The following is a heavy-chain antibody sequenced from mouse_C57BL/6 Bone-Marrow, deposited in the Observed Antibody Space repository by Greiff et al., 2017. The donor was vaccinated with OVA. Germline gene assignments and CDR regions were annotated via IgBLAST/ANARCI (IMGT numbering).Heavy chain of an antibody. CDR2: IHPNSGST. CDR3: ARSGGFYDGYSYAMDY. D-gene: IGHD2-3*01. J-gene: IGHJ4*01. CDR1: GYTFTSYW. Sequence: VKLQQPGAELVKPGASVKLSCKASGYTFTSYWMHWVKQRPGQGLEWIGMIHPNSGSTNYNEKFKSKATLTVDKSSSTAYMQLSSLTSEDSAVYYCARSGGFYDGYSYAMDYWGQGTSVTVSS. V-gene: IGHV1-64*01.